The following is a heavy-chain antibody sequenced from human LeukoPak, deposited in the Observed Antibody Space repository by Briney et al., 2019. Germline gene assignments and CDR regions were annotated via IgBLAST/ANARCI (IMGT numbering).Heavy chain of an antibody. V-gene: IGHV4-59*01. Sequence: SETLSLTCTVSGGSISSYYWSWIRQPPGKGLEWIGYIYYSGSTNYNPSLKSRVTISVDTSKNQSSLKLSSVTAADTAVYYCAREDDYGESFDYWGQGTLVTVSS. CDR3: AREDDYGESFDY. J-gene: IGHJ4*02. CDR1: GGSISSYY. D-gene: IGHD4-17*01. CDR2: IYYSGST.